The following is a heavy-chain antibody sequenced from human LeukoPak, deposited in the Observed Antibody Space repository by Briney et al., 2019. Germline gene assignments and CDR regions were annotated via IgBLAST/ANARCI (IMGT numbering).Heavy chain of an antibody. CDR2: ISGSGGST. CDR1: GFTFSSYA. D-gene: IGHD5-12*01. CDR3: AAWGWLQGGYYYYGMDV. V-gene: IGHV3-23*01. J-gene: IGHJ6*02. Sequence: GGSLRLSCAASGFTFSSYAMSWVRQAPGKGLEWVSAISGSGGSTYYADSVKGRFTISRDNSKNTLYLQMNSLRAEDTAVCYCAAWGWLQGGYYYYGMDVWGQGTTVTVSS.